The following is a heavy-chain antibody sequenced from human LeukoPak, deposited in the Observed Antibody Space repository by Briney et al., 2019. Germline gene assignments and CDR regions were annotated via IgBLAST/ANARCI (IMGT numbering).Heavy chain of an antibody. CDR3: ARQEDSGYDPSLSDAFDI. Sequence: SETLSLTCAVYGGSFSGSYWSWIRKPPGKGLGWIGEINQSGYTNYNPTLNSRVTISVDTSKNQFSLKLSSVTAADTAVYYCARQEDSGYDPSLSDAFDIWGQGTMVTVSS. D-gene: IGHD5-12*01. V-gene: IGHV4-34*01. J-gene: IGHJ3*02. CDR2: INQSGYT. CDR1: GGSFSGSY.